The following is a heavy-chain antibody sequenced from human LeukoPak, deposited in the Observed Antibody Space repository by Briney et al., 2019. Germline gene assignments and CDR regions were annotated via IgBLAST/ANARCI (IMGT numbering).Heavy chain of an antibody. D-gene: IGHD4-17*01. V-gene: IGHV3-30*18. J-gene: IGHJ4*02. CDR1: GFTFSSYG. CDR2: ISYDGSNK. Sequence: GGTLRLSCAASGFTFSSYGMHWVRQAPGKGLEWVAVISYDGSNKYYADSVKGRFTISRDNSKNTLYLQMNSLRADDTALYYCAKQSHDYGGYMDFWGQGTLVTVSS. CDR3: AKQSHDYGGYMDF.